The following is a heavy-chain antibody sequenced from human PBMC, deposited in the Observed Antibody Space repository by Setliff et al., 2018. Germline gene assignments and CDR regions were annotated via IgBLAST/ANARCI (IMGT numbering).Heavy chain of an antibody. CDR1: GYPFGGYY. J-gene: IGHJ4*02. CDR3: ARGGYCSGGSCRFDF. Sequence: ASVKVSCKTSGYPFGGYYIYWMRQAPGQGFEWMGWIDPKSGRTKYAVKFQGRVTMTTDTSTRTAYMELRSLRSDDTAVYYCARGGYCSGGSCRFDFCGQGTRVTVSS. CDR2: IDPKSGRT. V-gene: IGHV1-2*02. D-gene: IGHD2-15*01.